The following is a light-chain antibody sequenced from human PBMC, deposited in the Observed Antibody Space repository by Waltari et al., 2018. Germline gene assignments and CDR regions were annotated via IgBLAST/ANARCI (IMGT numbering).Light chain of an antibody. CDR3: QSYDSDLRGV. J-gene: IGLJ2*01. V-gene: IGLV1-40*01. Sequence: QSVLTQPPSVSGAPGQRVTISCTGTSSNIGAGFDVHWYQPHSGTAPKRRIEGSTYRPAGVPDRFSGDKSGTSASLAITGLQAEDDAYYYCQSYDSDLRGVFGGGTKLTVL. CDR2: GST. CDR1: SSNIGAGFD.